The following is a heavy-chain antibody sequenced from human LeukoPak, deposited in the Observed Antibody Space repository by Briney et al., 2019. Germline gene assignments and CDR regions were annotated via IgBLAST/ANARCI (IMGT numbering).Heavy chain of an antibody. CDR3: ARDDNYGSGQPDD. Sequence: GASVKVSCKASGYTFTSYAMNWVRQAPGQGLEWMGWISGYNGNTNYAQKFQGRVTMTTDTSTSTVYMELRSLRSDDTAVYYCARDDNYGSGQPDDWGQGTLVTVSS. CDR2: ISGYNGNT. V-gene: IGHV1-18*01. CDR1: GYTFTSYA. J-gene: IGHJ4*02. D-gene: IGHD3-10*01.